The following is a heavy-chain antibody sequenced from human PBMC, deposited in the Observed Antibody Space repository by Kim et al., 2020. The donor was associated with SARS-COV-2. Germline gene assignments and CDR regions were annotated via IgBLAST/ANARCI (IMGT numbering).Heavy chain of an antibody. V-gene: IGHV1-2*02. D-gene: IGHD3-9*01. CDR3: ARGYDIYYYYGMDV. Sequence: AQKFQGRVTMTRDTSISTAYMELSRLRSDDTAVYYCARGYDIYYYYGMDVWGQGTTVTVSS. J-gene: IGHJ6*02.